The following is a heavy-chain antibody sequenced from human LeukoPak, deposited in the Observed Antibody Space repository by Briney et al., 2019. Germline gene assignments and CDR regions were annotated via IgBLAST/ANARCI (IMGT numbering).Heavy chain of an antibody. J-gene: IGHJ4*02. Sequence: PGGSLSLSCAASGFTFSSYGMHWVRQAPGKGLEWVTDIYSDGRTTYYADSVKGRFNVSRDNSMSTLYLQMNSLRDEDTAVYYCATGPQSAAFGIFDYCGQGTLVTVSS. CDR1: GFTFSSYG. CDR2: IYSDGRTT. V-gene: IGHV3-30*12. D-gene: IGHD3-3*02. CDR3: ATGPQSAAFGIFDY.